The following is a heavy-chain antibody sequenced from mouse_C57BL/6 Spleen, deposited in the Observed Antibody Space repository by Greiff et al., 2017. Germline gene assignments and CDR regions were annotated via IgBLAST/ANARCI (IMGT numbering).Heavy chain of an antibody. CDR3: ARSPVRGAMDY. V-gene: IGHV1-82*01. CDR1: GYAFSSSW. Sequence: VKLMESGPELVKPGASVKISCKASGYAFSSSWMNWVKQRPGKGLEWIGRIYPGDGDTNYNGKFKGKATLTADKSSSTAYMQLSSLTSEDSAVYFCARSPVRGAMDYWGQGTSVTVSS. D-gene: IGHD1-1*01. J-gene: IGHJ4*01. CDR2: IYPGDGDT.